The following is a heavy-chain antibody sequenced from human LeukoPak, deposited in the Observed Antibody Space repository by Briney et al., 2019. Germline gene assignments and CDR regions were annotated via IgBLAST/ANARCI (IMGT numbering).Heavy chain of an antibody. J-gene: IGHJ4*02. CDR1: GFTFSSYS. D-gene: IGHD3-22*01. Sequence: PGGSLRLSCEASGFTFSSYSMNWVRQAPGKGLEWVAFIRYDGSNKYYADSVKGRFTISRDNSKNTLYLQMNSLRAEDTAVYYCATLPYYYDSSGSYYFDYWGQGTLVTVSS. V-gene: IGHV3-30*02. CDR3: ATLPYYYDSSGSYYFDY. CDR2: IRYDGSNK.